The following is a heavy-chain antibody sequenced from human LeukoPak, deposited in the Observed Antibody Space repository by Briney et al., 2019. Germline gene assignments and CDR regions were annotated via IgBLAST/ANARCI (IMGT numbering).Heavy chain of an antibody. J-gene: IGHJ4*02. D-gene: IGHD1-26*01. CDR2: IYHSGST. CDR1: GYSISSGYY. CDR3: ARDALREFDY. V-gene: IGHV4-38-2*02. Sequence: SETLSLTCTVSGYSISSGYYWGWIRQPPGKGLEWIGSIYHSGSTYYNPSLKSRVTMSVDTSKNQFSLKLSSVTAADTAVYYCARDALREFDYWGQGTLVTVSS.